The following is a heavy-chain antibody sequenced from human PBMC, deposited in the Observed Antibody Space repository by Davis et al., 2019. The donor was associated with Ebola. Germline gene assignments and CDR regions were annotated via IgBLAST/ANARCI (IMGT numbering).Heavy chain of an antibody. D-gene: IGHD5-12*01. Sequence: PGGSLRLSCAASGFTFSSYGMHWVRQAPGKGLEWVAVIWYDGSNKYYADSVKGRFTISRDNSKNTLYLQMNSLRAEDTAVYYCAVDHIYSFGLCEHWGHGTPVTVS. CDR2: IWYDGSNK. CDR1: GFTFSSYG. V-gene: IGHV3-33*01. CDR3: AVDHIYSFGLCEH. J-gene: IGHJ4*03.